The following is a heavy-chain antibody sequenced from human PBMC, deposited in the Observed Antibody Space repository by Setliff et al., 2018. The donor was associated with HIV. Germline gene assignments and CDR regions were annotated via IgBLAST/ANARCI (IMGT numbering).Heavy chain of an antibody. J-gene: IGHJ3*02. CDR1: GYTFTGYF. CDR2: INTKTGTP. Sequence: ASVKVSCKASGYTFTGYFIHWVRQAPGQGLECMGWINTKTGTPRYAQAFRGRFVLSSDTSVTTSYLPINSLKAEDTAVYYCARDLLGDPDAFDIWGQGTQVTVSS. CDR3: ARDLLGDPDAFDI. V-gene: IGHV7-4-1*02. D-gene: IGHD3-16*01.